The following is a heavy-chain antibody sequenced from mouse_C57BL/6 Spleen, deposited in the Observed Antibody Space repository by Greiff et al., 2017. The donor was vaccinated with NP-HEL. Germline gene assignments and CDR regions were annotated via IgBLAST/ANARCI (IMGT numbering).Heavy chain of an antibody. D-gene: IGHD2-2*01. Sequence: VQLKQSGGGLVQPGGSLKLSCAASGFTFSDYYMYWVRQTPEKRLEWVAYISNGGGSTYYPDTVKGRFTLSRDNAKNTLYLQMSRLKSEDTAMYYCARGLRRYFDYWGQGTTLTVSS. CDR3: ARGLRRYFDY. V-gene: IGHV5-12*01. J-gene: IGHJ2*01. CDR1: GFTFSDYY. CDR2: ISNGGGST.